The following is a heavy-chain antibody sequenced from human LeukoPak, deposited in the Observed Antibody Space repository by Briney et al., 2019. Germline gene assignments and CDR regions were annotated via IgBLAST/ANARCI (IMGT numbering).Heavy chain of an antibody. J-gene: IGHJ4*02. CDR2: INHSGST. D-gene: IGHD6-13*01. Sequence: SETLSLTCAVYGGSFSGYYWSWIRQPPGKGLEWIGEINHSGSTNYNPSLKSRVTISVDTSKNQFSLKLSSATAADTAVYYCARSLYSSSWFDYWGQGTLVTVSS. CDR1: GGSFSGYY. V-gene: IGHV4-34*01. CDR3: ARSLYSSSWFDY.